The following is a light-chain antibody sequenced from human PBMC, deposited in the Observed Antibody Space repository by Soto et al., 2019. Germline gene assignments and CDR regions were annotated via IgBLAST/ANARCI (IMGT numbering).Light chain of an antibody. CDR2: DVS. V-gene: IGLV2-8*01. CDR3: SSYACSNNLI. J-gene: IGLJ1*01. Sequence: QSALTQPPSASGSLGQSVTISCTGTSSDVGGYNYVSWYQQHPGKAPKLLIYDVSHRPSGVPDRFSGSKSGNTASLTVSGLHAEDEADYYCSSYACSNNLIFGIGTKLTVL. CDR1: SSDVGGYNY.